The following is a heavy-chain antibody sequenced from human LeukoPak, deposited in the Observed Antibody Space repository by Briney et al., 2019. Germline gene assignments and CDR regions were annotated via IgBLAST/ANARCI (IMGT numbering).Heavy chain of an antibody. CDR1: GFTSSSYW. CDR3: TREVQAAGKTLDY. J-gene: IGHJ4*02. D-gene: IGHD6-13*01. Sequence: PGGSLRLSCAASGFTSSSYWMHWVRQVPGKGLVWVSRINNDGSSTTYADSVKGRFTISRDNAKNTLYLQMNSLRAEDTAVYYCTREVQAAGKTLDYWGQGTLITVSS. CDR2: INNDGSST. V-gene: IGHV3-74*01.